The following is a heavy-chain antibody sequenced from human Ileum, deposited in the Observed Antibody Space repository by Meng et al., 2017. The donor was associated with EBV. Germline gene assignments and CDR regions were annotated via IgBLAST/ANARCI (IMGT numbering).Heavy chain of an antibody. J-gene: IGHJ4*02. CDR3: ARVEVGITSGDY. Sequence: QAQPVQAGGEVKKPGASVQVSCKASGYTFTNYGITWVRPAPGQGLEWMGWISAYNGDTNYAQTLQGRVTMTTDTSTSTAYMELRSLRSDDTAVYYCARVEVGITSGDYWGQGTLVNVSS. V-gene: IGHV1-18*01. CDR2: ISAYNGDT. D-gene: IGHD1-26*01. CDR1: GYTFTNYG.